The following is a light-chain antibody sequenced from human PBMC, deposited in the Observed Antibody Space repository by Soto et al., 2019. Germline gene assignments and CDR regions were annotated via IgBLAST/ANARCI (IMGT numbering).Light chain of an antibody. CDR1: QSVSSSY. CDR3: QQYGRSLYT. V-gene: IGKV3-20*01. CDR2: DAS. Sequence: EIVLTQSPGTLSLSPGERATLSCRASQSVSSSYLAWYQQKPGQAPRLLIYDASSRATGIPDRFSGSGSGTDFTLTISRLESEDFAVYYCQQYGRSLYTFGQGTKLEIK. J-gene: IGKJ2*01.